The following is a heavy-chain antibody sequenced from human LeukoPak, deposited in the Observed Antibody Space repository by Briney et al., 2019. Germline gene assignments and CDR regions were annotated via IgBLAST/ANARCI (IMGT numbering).Heavy chain of an antibody. CDR3: VRTNPWDLTYYFDY. Sequence: SETLSLTCTVSGGSIKSHFWSWVRQPPGKRLEWIGYIFHSGSTNYNPPLKSRVTIPVDTSKNQFSLRLTSVTAADTAVYYCVRTNPWDLTYYFDYWGQGTLVTVSS. J-gene: IGHJ4*02. CDR2: IFHSGST. V-gene: IGHV4-59*11. CDR1: GGSIKSHF. D-gene: IGHD1-14*01.